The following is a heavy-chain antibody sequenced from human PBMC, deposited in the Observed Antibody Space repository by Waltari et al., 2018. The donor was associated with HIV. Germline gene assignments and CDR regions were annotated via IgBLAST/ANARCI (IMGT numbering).Heavy chain of an antibody. CDR1: GFSFDDFA. Sequence: EVQLVESGGGLVQPGGSLRLSCAASGFSFDDFAMHWVRQAPGKGLDGVSGISWVSGSIVYADSVRARLTISRDDASIYLQMTSLRAEDTALYYCAKGTQTVAVVYGMDVWGHGTTVTVSS. CDR2: ISWVSGSI. V-gene: IGHV3-9*01. CDR3: AKGTQTVAVVYGMDV. J-gene: IGHJ6*02. D-gene: IGHD6-19*01.